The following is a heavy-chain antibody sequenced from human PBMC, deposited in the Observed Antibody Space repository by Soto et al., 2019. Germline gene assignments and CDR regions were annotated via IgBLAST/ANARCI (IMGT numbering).Heavy chain of an antibody. CDR3: TREPQLRGVNANGY. CDR1: GYTFTTYG. D-gene: IGHD2-2*01. V-gene: IGHV1-18*04. J-gene: IGHJ4*02. CDR2: ISAYYGTT. Sequence: ASVKVSCKASGYTFTTYGLTWVRQAPGQGPEWMGWISAYYGTTDYSQKFQDRLTLTRDTSTSAVFMELRDLRSDDTAIYYCTREPQLRGVNANGYWGQG.